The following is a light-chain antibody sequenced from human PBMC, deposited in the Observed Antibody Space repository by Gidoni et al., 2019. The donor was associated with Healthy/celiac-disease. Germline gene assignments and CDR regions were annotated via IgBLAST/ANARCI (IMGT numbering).Light chain of an antibody. V-gene: IGKV3-20*01. J-gene: IGKJ1*01. CDR1: QSVSSSY. CDR3: QQYGNSPT. Sequence: EIMLTHSPGTLSLSPGERATLSCRASQSVSSSYLAWYQQKPGQAPRLLIYGASSRATGIPERFSGSGSGKDITITISRQEDEDFAVYYCQQYGNSPTFGQGTKVEIK. CDR2: GAS.